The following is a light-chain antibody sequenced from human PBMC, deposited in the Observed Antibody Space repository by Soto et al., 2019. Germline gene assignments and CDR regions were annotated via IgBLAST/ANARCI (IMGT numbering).Light chain of an antibody. CDR1: ESLVYSDGNIY. Sequence: DVVLTQSPLSLPVTLGQPASISSTSSESLVYSDGNIYLNWFQQRPGQSPRRLIYKVSNRDSGVPDRFSGSGSGTDFTLTISRLEPEDFAVYYCQQYGSSPRTFGQGTKVDIK. CDR2: KVS. J-gene: IGKJ1*01. V-gene: IGKV2-30*01. CDR3: QQYGSSPRT.